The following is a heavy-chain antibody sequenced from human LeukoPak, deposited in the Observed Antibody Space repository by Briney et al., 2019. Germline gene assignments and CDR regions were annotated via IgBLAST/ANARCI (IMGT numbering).Heavy chain of an antibody. J-gene: IGHJ4*02. D-gene: IGHD3-22*01. CDR3: STSGGSSGYSESLDY. CDR1: GGSFSGYY. V-gene: IGHV4-34*01. CDR2: INHSGST. Sequence: SETLSLTCAVCGGSFSGYYWSWIRQPPGKGLEWTGEINHSGSTNYNPSLKSRVTISVDTSKNQFSLKLSSVTAADTAVYYCSTSGGSSGYSESLDYWGQGTLVTVSS.